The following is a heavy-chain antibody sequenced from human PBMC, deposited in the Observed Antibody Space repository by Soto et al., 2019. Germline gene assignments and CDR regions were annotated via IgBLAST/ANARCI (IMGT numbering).Heavy chain of an antibody. J-gene: IGHJ4*02. CDR3: ATDSGSYYDVAY. D-gene: IGHD1-26*01. CDR1: GGPLRNYA. V-gene: IGHV1-69*06. Sequence: ASVKVSCKASGGPLRNYAISCVRQSPGQGLEWMGGVVPVYTTSKYAQKFQGRLTITADRSTSTTYMELTSLTSEDTAVYFCATDSGSYYDVAYWGQGTLVTVSS. CDR2: VVPVYTTS.